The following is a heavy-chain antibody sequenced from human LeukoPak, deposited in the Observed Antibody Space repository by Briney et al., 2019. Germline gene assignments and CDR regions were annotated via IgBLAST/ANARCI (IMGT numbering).Heavy chain of an antibody. J-gene: IGHJ4*02. V-gene: IGHV3-21*01. CDR1: GFTFSSYG. Sequence: AGGSLRLSCAASGFTFSSYGMSWVRQAPGKGLEWVSAISSSSSYIYYADSVKGRFTISRDNAKNSLYLQMNSLRAKDTAVYYCARDRTTVVTPVDYWGQGTLVTVSS. CDR2: ISSSSSYI. D-gene: IGHD4-23*01. CDR3: ARDRTTVVTPVDY.